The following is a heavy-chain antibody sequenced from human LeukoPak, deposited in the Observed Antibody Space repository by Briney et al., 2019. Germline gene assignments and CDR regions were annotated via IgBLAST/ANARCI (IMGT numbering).Heavy chain of an antibody. J-gene: IGHJ4*02. D-gene: IGHD3-10*01. CDR3: ARVAVLRGAWSFDY. CDR1: GFSFSRYW. Sequence: GSLGLSCAASGFSFSRYWMSWVRQAPGKGLEWVANIKQDGSEKNYVESVKGRFTISRDNAKNSLYLQTNSLRGEDTAVYYCARVAVLRGAWSFDYWGQGTLVTVSS. CDR2: IKQDGSEK. V-gene: IGHV3-7*01.